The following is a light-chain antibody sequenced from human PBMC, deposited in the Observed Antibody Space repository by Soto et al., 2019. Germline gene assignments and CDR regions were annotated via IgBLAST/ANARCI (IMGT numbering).Light chain of an antibody. CDR3: QQYNDWST. CDR2: GAS. CDR1: QSVSSN. J-gene: IGKJ1*01. Sequence: IVMTQSPATLSVSLGERATLSCRASQSVSSNLAWYQLKPGQAPRLLIYGASTRATGIPARFSGSGSGTEFTLTISSLQSEDFAVYYCQQYNDWSTFGQGTKVAIK. V-gene: IGKV3-15*01.